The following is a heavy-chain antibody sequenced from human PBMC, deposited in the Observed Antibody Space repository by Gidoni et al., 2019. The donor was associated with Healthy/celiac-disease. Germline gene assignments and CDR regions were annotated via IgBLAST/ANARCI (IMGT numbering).Heavy chain of an antibody. Sequence: EVQLVESGGGLVQPGGSLRLSCAASGFTFSNYAMSWVRQAPGKGLEWVSAISGSGRNTYYADSVKGRFTISRDNSRNTLYLQMNSLRAEDTAVYYCAKGLFDGSTAAVTYDCWGQGTLVTVSS. CDR1: GFTFSNYA. CDR3: AKGLFDGSTAAVTYDC. D-gene: IGHD2-15*01. CDR2: ISGSGRNT. V-gene: IGHV3-23*04. J-gene: IGHJ4*02.